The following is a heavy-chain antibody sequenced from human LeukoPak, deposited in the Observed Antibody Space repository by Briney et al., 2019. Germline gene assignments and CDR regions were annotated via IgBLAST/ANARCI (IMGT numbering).Heavy chain of an antibody. D-gene: IGHD1-26*01. V-gene: IGHV3-30*18. CDR2: ILYDGNNK. Sequence: GGSLRLSCAASGFTFSNYGMHWVRQAPGKGLEWVAVILYDGNNKHYAESVKGRFTISRDNSNNMLYLQMNSLRPEDTAVYYCAKDRLFGSGLNGPHYYYGMDVWGQGTTVTVSS. CDR1: GFTFSNYG. CDR3: AKDRLFGSGLNGPHYYYGMDV. J-gene: IGHJ6*02.